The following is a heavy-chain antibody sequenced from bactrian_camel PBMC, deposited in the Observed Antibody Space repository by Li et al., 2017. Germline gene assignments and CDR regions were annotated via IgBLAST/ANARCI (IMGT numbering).Heavy chain of an antibody. CDR2: VLTTDDST. CDR1: GYTYSTFC. D-gene: IGHD6*01. V-gene: IGHV3S1*01. J-gene: IGHJ4*01. CDR3: AAEPVWYGSTCDYEYSI. Sequence: VQLVESGGGSVQAGGSLRLSCLWSGYTYSTFCMGWFRQAPGKERERVASVLTTDDSTYYAASVKGRFTISRDKAKNTLYLQMNSLKPEDTAMYYCAAEPVWYGSTCDYEYSIWGQGTQVTV.